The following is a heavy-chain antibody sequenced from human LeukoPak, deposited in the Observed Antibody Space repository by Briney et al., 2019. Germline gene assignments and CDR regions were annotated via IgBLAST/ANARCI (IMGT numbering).Heavy chain of an antibody. CDR1: GFTFDDYA. Sequence: PGRSLRLSCAASGFTFDDYAMHWVRQAPGEGLEWVAGISWSSGNIGYADSVKGRFTISRDNAENSLRLQMNSLRTEDTALYFCAXXXWRRAFNYGMDVWGQGTTVAVSS. J-gene: IGHJ6*02. V-gene: IGHV3-9*01. CDR3: AXXXWRRAFNYGMDV. CDR2: ISWSSGNI. D-gene: IGHD5-12*01.